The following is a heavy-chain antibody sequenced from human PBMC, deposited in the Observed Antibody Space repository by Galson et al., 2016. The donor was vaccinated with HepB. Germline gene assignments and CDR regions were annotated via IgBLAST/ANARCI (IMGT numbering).Heavy chain of an antibody. CDR1: GYSISSDYF. CDR3: VTRNPSSASDY. J-gene: IGHJ4*02. Sequence: SETLSLTCTVSGYSISSDYFWGWIRQPPVKGLEWIGTIALSGNIHYNPSLKSRVTMSVDTSKNQFSLKLSSVTASDTAVYYCVTRNPSSASDYWGQGTLVTVSS. CDR2: IALSGNI. V-gene: IGHV4-38-2*02. D-gene: IGHD1-14*01.